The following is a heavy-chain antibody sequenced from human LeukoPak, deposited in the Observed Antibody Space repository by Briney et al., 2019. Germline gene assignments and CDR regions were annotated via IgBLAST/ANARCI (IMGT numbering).Heavy chain of an antibody. D-gene: IGHD5-24*01. J-gene: IGHJ5*02. Sequence: ASVKVSCKASGYTFTNNFMHWVRQAPGQGLEWIGIINPSGDSTWYAQKFQGRVTMTRDMATSTDYLEVSSLRSEDTAVYYCARDNSLRDTAWWFDPWGQGTLVTVSS. V-gene: IGHV1-46*01. CDR1: GYTFTNNF. CDR2: INPSGDST. CDR3: ARDNSLRDTAWWFDP.